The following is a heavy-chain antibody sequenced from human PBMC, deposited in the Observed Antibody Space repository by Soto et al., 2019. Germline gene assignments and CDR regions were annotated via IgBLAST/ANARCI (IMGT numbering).Heavy chain of an antibody. Sequence: GGSLRLSCAASGFTFDDYAMHWVRQAPGKGLEWVSLISWDGGSTYYADSVKGRFTISRDNSKNSLYLQMNSLRAEDTALYYCAKDIRNAMSSSYHYGMDVWGQGTTVTVSS. CDR1: GFTFDDYA. J-gene: IGHJ6*02. CDR3: AKDIRNAMSSSYHYGMDV. D-gene: IGHD6-13*01. CDR2: ISWDGGST. V-gene: IGHV3-43D*04.